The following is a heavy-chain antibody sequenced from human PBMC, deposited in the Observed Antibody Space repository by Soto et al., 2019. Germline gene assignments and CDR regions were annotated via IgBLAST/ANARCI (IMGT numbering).Heavy chain of an antibody. V-gene: IGHV1-2*02. CDR1: GYTFTGHY. J-gene: IGHJ4*02. D-gene: IGHD1-26*01. CDR2: IGPESGAT. Sequence: ASVKVSCKTSGYTFTGHYIHWVRQAPQQGPEWMGEIGPESGATRYAQKFRGRVTMTMDTSITTVYKELKNLSPDDTAVYYCGRGRSGQIVVFYWGQGTPVTVSS. CDR3: GRGRSGQIVVFY.